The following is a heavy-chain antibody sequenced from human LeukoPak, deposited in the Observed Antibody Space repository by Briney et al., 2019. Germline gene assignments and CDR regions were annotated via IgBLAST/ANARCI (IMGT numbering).Heavy chain of an antibody. D-gene: IGHD1-26*01. V-gene: IGHV1-46*01. J-gene: IGHJ4*02. Sequence: GASVKVSCKASGYTFTSYYMHWVRQAPGQGLEWMGLINPTGGSTGYAQKFQGRVTMTRDMSTSTDYMEQSRLRSDDTAVYYCATLAGEHQAPFHYWGQGTLVTVSS. CDR3: ATLAGEHQAPFHY. CDR2: INPTGGST. CDR1: GYTFTSYY.